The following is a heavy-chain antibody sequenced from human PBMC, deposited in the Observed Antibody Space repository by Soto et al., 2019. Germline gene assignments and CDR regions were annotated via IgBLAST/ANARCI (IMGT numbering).Heavy chain of an antibody. V-gene: IGHV4-31*02. J-gene: IGHJ4*02. Sequence: SETLSLTCTVSGGSISSGGYYCSWIRQHPGKGLEWIGYIYYGGSTYYNPSLKSRVSISVDTSKNQFSLKLSSVTAADTAVYYCALRLGDPGRLYFDYWGQGTLVTVSS. D-gene: IGHD3-16*01. CDR3: ALRLGDPGRLYFDY. CDR1: GGSISSGGYY. CDR2: IYYGGST.